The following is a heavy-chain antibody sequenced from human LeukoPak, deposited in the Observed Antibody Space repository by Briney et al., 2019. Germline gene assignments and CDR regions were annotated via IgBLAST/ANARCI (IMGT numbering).Heavy chain of an antibody. CDR2: IYYSGST. J-gene: IGHJ4*02. Sequence: PSETLSLTCTVSGGSISSGGYYWSWIRQHPGKGLEWIGYIYYSGSTYYNPSLKSRVTISVDTSKNQFSLKLSSVTVADTAVYYCARERRGYYDSSGLPDWGQGTLVTVSS. CDR1: GGSISSGGYY. V-gene: IGHV4-31*03. D-gene: IGHD3-22*01. CDR3: ARERRGYYDSSGLPD.